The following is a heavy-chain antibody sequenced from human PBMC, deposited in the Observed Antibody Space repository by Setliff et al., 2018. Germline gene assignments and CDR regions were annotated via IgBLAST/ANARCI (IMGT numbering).Heavy chain of an antibody. J-gene: IGHJ6*02. CDR2: ISWNGGST. D-gene: IGHD1-20*01. V-gene: IGHV3-43D*04. CDR1: GFTFDDYA. Sequence: GGSLRLSCAASGFTFDDYAMHWVRQAPGKGLEWVSLISWNGGSTYYAASVKGRFTISRDNSKNSLYLQMNSLRPEDTALYYCVNMYKGVWGQGTTVTVPS. CDR3: VNMYKGV.